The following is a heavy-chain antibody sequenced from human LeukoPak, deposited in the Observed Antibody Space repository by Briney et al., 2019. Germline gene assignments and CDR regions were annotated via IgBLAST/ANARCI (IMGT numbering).Heavy chain of an antibody. CDR2: ISPTGSTT. Sequence: PGGSLRLSCTASGFSFSGHWMHWARQLPGKGLVWVSRISPTGSTTSYVDSVKGRFTVPRDNAKNTLYLQVNNLRAEDTAVYYCARGPDSNWSGLDFWGQGTLLTVSS. J-gene: IGHJ4*02. CDR3: ARGPDSNWSGLDF. CDR1: GFSFSGHW. V-gene: IGHV3-74*01. D-gene: IGHD6-6*01.